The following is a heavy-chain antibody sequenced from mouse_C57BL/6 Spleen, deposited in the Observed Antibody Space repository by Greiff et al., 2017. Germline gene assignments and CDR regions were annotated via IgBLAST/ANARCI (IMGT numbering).Heavy chain of an antibody. CDR3: ARWDDYRRAMDY. V-gene: IGHV1-42*01. CDR2: INPSTGGT. Sequence: EVQLQQSGPELVKPGASVKISCKASGYSFTSYYMNWVKQSPEKSLEWIGEINPSTGGTNYNQKFKAKTTLTVNKSSSTAYMQLKSLTSEDSAVYYCARWDDYRRAMDYWGQGTSVTVSS. D-gene: IGHD2-4*01. J-gene: IGHJ4*01. CDR1: GYSFTSYY.